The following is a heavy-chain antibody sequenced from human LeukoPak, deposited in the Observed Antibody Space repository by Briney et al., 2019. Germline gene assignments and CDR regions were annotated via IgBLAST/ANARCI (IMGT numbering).Heavy chain of an antibody. J-gene: IGHJ4*02. D-gene: IGHD2-15*01. CDR3: AKVSGLYCSGGSCYPYSD. CDR1: GFTVSSNY. Sequence: GGSLRLSCAASGFTVSSNYMSWVRQAPGKGLEWVSVIYSGGSPHYADSVKGRFTISRDNSKNTLYLQMNSLRAEDTAVYYCAKVSGLYCSGGSCYPYSDWGQGTLVTVSS. CDR2: IYSGGSP. V-gene: IGHV3-66*01.